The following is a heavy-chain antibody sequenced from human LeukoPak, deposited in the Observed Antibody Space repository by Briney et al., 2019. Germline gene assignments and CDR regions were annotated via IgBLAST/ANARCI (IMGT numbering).Heavy chain of an antibody. CDR1: GYTLTELS. CDR2: FDPEDGET. J-gene: IGHJ4*02. CDR3: ATVYSSGWYNGFDY. Sequence: ASVKVSCEVSGYTLTELSMHWVRQAPGKGLEWMGGFDPEDGETIYAQKFQGRVTMTEDTSTDTAYMELSSLRSEDTAVYYCATVYSSGWYNGFDYWGQGTLVTVSS. D-gene: IGHD6-19*01. V-gene: IGHV1-24*01.